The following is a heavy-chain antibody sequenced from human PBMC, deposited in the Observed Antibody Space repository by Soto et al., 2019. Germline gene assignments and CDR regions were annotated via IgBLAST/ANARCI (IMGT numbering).Heavy chain of an antibody. CDR2: INSDGSST. V-gene: IGHV3-74*01. D-gene: IGHD1-7*01. Sequence: GGSLRLSCTASGFTFSSYWMHWVRQAPGKGLVWVSRINSDGSSTSYADSVKGRFTISRDNAKNTLYLQMNSLRAEDTAVYYCAREGGYNWNYINYYYYGMDVWGQGTTVTVSS. CDR3: AREGGYNWNYINYYYYGMDV. CDR1: GFTFSSYW. J-gene: IGHJ6*02.